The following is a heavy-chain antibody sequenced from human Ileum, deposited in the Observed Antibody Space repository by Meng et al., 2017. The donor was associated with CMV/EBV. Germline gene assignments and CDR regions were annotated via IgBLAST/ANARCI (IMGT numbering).Heavy chain of an antibody. J-gene: IGHJ4*02. CDR2: ISSSSSDI. Sequence: GESLKISCAASGNTLSSYSMNWVRQAPGKGLEWVAAISSSSSDIYHADSVKGRFSISRDNAKKSLYLQMNSLRVEDTAVYYCAKELNGVWPGPFDYWGQGTLVTVSS. CDR3: AKELNGVWPGPFDY. D-gene: IGHD2-8*01. CDR1: GNTLSSYS. V-gene: IGHV3-21*01.